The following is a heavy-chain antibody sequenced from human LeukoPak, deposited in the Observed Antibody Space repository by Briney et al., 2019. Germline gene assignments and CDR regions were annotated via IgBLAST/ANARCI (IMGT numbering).Heavy chain of an antibody. J-gene: IGHJ4*02. CDR2: ISGSASST. CDR1: GFTFSLYA. CDR3: AKVEPFCGGDCYSGFNY. V-gene: IGHV3-23*01. D-gene: IGHD2-21*02. Sequence: PGGSLRLSCAASGFTFSLYAMSWVRQAPGEGLQWVSAISGSASSTYYTDSVKGRFTISRDNSKNTLYLQMNSLRAEDTAVYYCAKVEPFCGGDCYSGFNYWGQGTLVTVSS.